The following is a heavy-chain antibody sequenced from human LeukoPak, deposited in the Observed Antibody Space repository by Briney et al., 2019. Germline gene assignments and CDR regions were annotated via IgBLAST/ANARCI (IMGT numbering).Heavy chain of an antibody. CDR3: ARHYRGALAGTMGAFDI. J-gene: IGHJ3*02. CDR1: GGSISSRSYY. Sequence: SETLSLTCTVSGGSISSRSYYWGWVRQPPGKGLEWPGSIHYSGSTYYDASFKSRVTMSVDTSKNQFSLKPSSVTAADTAVYYCARHYRGALAGTMGAFDIWGQGTMVTVSS. D-gene: IGHD6-19*01. CDR2: IHYSGST. V-gene: IGHV4-39*01.